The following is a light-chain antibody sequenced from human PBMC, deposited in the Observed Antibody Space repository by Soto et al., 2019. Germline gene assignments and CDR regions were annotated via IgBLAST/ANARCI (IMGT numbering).Light chain of an antibody. Sequence: QSALTQPASVSGSPGQSITISCTGTSSDVGGYSYVSWYQQLPGKAPKLMIYDVSDRPSGVSNRFSGSKSGNTASLTISGLQAEDEADYYCSSYTSSSLDVFGTGTKVTVL. CDR3: SSYTSSSLDV. CDR2: DVS. J-gene: IGLJ1*01. CDR1: SSDVGGYSY. V-gene: IGLV2-14*01.